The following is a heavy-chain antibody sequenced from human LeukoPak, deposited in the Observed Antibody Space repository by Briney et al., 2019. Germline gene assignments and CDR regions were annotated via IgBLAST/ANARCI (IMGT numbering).Heavy chain of an antibody. CDR3: AREGVIYYYGSGTYEGFDP. D-gene: IGHD3-10*01. CDR2: IYTSGNT. CDR1: GGSISSDNYF. J-gene: IGHJ5*02. Sequence: PSETLSLTCTVSGGSISSDNYFWGWIRQPAGKGLEWIGRIYTSGNTNYNPSLKSRVTISVDTSKNQFSLKLSSVTAADTAVYYCAREGVIYYYGSGTYEGFDPWGQGTLVTVST. V-gene: IGHV4-61*02.